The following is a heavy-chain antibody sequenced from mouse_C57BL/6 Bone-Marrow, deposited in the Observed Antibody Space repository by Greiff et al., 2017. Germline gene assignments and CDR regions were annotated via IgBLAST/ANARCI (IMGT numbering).Heavy chain of an antibody. Sequence: EVHLVESEGGLVQPGSSMKLSCTASGFTFSDYYMAWVRQVPEKGLEWVANINYDGSSTYYLYSLKSRFIISSYNAKNILYLQMSNLKSEDTATYYCARIYYDCVGGVRYAMDYWGQGTSVTVSS. V-gene: IGHV5-16*01. J-gene: IGHJ4*01. D-gene: IGHD2-4*01. CDR1: GFTFSDYY. CDR3: ARIYYDCVGGVRYAMDY. CDR2: INYDGSST.